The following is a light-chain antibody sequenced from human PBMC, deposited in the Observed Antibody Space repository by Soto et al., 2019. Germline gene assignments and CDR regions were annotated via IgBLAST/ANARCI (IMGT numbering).Light chain of an antibody. J-gene: IGKJ4*01. CDR2: DAF. CDR3: QQRASWPPFT. CDR1: QSIGTS. V-gene: IGKV3-11*01. Sequence: ETVLTQSPATLSKSPGESATLSCRASQSIGTSLAWYQHRPGQPPRLLIFDAFNRATGIPARFSGGGSGTDFTLTISSREPEDFAVYYCQQRASWPPFTFGGGTKVEIK.